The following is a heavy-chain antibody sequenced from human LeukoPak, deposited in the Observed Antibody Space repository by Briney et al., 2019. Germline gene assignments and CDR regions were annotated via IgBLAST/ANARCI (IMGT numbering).Heavy chain of an antibody. CDR1: GGSISSYY. CDR3: ARQRVNKWNNLWSFDY. CDR2: IHYTGST. Sequence: SETLSLTCTVSGGSISSYYWSWIRQPPGKGLEWIGYIHYTGSTNYNPSLKSRVTISLDTSKNQFSLKLSSMTAADTAVYYCARQRVNKWNNLWSFDYWGQGTLVTVSS. J-gene: IGHJ4*02. V-gene: IGHV4-59*08. D-gene: IGHD1/OR15-1a*01.